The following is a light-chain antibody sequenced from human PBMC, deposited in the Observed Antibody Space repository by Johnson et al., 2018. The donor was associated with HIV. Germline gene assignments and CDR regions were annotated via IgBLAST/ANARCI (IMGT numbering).Light chain of an antibody. J-gene: IGLJ1*01. CDR1: SSNIGNNY. CDR3: GTWDSSLSANV. CDR2: DNN. Sequence: QAVLTQPPSVSAAPGQKVTISCSGSSSNIGNNYVSWYQQLPGTAPKLLIYDNNKRPSGIPDRFSGSKSGTSATLAITGLQTGDEADYCCGTWDSSLSANVFGTGTKVTVL. V-gene: IGLV1-51*01.